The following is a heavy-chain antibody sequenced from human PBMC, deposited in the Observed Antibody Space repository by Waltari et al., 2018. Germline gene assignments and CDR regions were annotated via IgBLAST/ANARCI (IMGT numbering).Heavy chain of an antibody. Sequence: QVQLVQSGSELKNPGASVKLSCKASGYIFTSYALNSLRQAPGKGPELMGWITTNTGNPTYAQGFRGRFVFSLDTSVNTAYLEINSLKTEDTAIYYCAREVVPSRTIVVNWFDPWGQGTQVTVSS. J-gene: IGHJ5*02. CDR2: ITTNTGNP. V-gene: IGHV7-4-1*02. CDR1: GYIFTSYA. CDR3: AREVVPSRTIVVNWFDP. D-gene: IGHD2-2*01.